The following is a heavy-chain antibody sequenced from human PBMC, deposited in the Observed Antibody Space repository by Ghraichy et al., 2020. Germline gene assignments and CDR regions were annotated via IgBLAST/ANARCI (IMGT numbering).Heavy chain of an antibody. Sequence: GESLNISCAASGFTFSSYGMHWVRQAPGKGLEWVAVIWYDGSNKYYADSVKGRFTISRDNSKNTLYLQMNSLRAEDTAVYYCAREGLPHYDILTGCHYWGQGTLVTVSS. J-gene: IGHJ4*02. D-gene: IGHD3-9*01. CDR3: AREGLPHYDILTGCHY. V-gene: IGHV3-33*01. CDR1: GFTFSSYG. CDR2: IWYDGSNK.